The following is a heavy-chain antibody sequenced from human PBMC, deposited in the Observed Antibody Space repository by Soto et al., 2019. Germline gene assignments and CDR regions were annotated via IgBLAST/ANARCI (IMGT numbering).Heavy chain of an antibody. J-gene: IGHJ4*02. V-gene: IGHV3-9*01. CDR1: GFAFDEYV. Sequence: EVQLVQSGGGLVQPGRSLRLSCAATGFAFDEYVMHWVRQAPGKGLEWVGSIGWNGASIDYADSVKGRFTISRDNAKNSLFLQMNSLTTEDTALYFCAKSRVVPYFERGGQGTLVTVSS. CDR2: IGWNGASI. CDR3: AKSRVVPYFER. D-gene: IGHD2-2*01.